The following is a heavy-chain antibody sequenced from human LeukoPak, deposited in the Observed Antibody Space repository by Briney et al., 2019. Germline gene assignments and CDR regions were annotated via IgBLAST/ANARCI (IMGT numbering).Heavy chain of an antibody. V-gene: IGHV3-15*01. D-gene: IGHD2-15*01. CDR1: GVTFSNAW. J-gene: IGHJ4*02. CDR2: IKSKTDGGTT. Sequence: PGGSLRLSRVGSGVTFSNAWMSWIRQAPGKGLQWVGHIKSKTDGGTTAYAAPVKGRFTISRDDSKNMLYLQMNSLKSEDAALYYCTALGAASEYWGQGALVTVSS. CDR3: TALGAASEY.